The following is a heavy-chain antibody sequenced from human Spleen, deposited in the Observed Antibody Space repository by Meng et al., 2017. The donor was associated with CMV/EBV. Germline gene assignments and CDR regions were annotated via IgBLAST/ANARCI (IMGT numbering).Heavy chain of an antibody. V-gene: IGHV3-23*01. CDR3: AKGYSSGPE. Sequence: GESLKISCAASRFTFSSYAMSWVRQAPGKGLEWVSAISGSGLSTYYADSVKGRFTISRDNSKNTLFLQMNSLRAEDTAIYYCAKGYSSGPEWGQGTLVTVSS. J-gene: IGHJ4*02. CDR1: RFTFSSYA. CDR2: ISGSGLST. D-gene: IGHD6-19*01.